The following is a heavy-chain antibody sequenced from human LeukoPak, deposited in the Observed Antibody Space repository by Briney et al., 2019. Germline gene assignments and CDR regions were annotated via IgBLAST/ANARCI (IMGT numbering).Heavy chain of an antibody. CDR1: GGTFSSYA. Sequence: ASVKVSCKASGGTFSSYAISWVRQAPGQGLEWMGGIIPIFGTANYAQKFQGRVTITADESTSTAYMELSSLRSEDTAVYYCARDRVGLVVPAAITYYFDYWGQGTLVTVSS. D-gene: IGHD2-2*01. J-gene: IGHJ4*02. CDR2: IIPIFGTA. V-gene: IGHV1-69*13. CDR3: ARDRVGLVVPAAITYYFDY.